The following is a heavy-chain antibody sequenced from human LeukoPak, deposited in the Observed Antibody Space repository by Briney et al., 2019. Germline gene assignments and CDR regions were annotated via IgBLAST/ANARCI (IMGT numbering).Heavy chain of an antibody. CDR1: GYTFTGYY. D-gene: IGHD3-10*01. J-gene: IGHJ6*03. CDR3: ARDLTTVRGVIITSLYYYYYMDV. CDR2: INPNSGGT. Sequence: ASVKVSCKASGYTFTGYYMHWVGQAPGQGLEWMGWINPNSGGTNYAQKFQGRVTMTRDTSISTAYMELSRLRSDDTAVYYCARDLTTVRGVIITSLYYYYYMDVWGKGTTVTVSS. V-gene: IGHV1-2*02.